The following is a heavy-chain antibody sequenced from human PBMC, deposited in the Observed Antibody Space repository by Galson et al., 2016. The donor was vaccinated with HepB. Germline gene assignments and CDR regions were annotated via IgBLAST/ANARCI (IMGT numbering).Heavy chain of an antibody. CDR1: GFSFSKYA. J-gene: IGHJ4*02. D-gene: IGHD3-16*02. Sequence: SLRLSCAASGFSFSKYAMHWVRQAPGKGLEWVALISYDGSTYHYADSVKGRFTISRDNSKSTLFLQMNSLRAEDTAVYYCARGSAEDDYVWGSYRSGYFDYWGQGTLVTVSS. CDR2: ISYDGSTY. V-gene: IGHV3-30-3*01. CDR3: ARGSAEDDYVWGSYRSGYFDY.